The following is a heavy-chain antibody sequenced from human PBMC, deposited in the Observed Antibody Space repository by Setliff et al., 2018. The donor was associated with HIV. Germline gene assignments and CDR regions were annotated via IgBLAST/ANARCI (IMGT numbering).Heavy chain of an antibody. V-gene: IGHV1-24*01. CDR1: GYTLTELT. D-gene: IGHD6-19*01. CDR3: ATAKEHWLTEGGFDF. Sequence: ASVNVSCKVSGYTLTELTMHWVRQAPGKGLEWMGRFDPEDGDTLYAQRFQGRVTMTEDSSTDTAYMELGSLTSDDTAVYYCATAKEHWLTEGGFDFWGQGTLVTVSS. J-gene: IGHJ4*02. CDR2: FDPEDGDT.